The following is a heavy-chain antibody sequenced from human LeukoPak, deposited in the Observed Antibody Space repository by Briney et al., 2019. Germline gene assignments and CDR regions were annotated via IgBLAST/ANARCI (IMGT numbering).Heavy chain of an antibody. J-gene: IGHJ3*02. Sequence: GGSLRLSCAASGFTFRSYEMNWVRQAPGKGLEWVGRIKSKTDGGTTDYAAPVKGRFTISRDDSKNTLYLQMNSLKTEDTAVYYCTTDPGYSYGHDAFDIWGQGTMVTVSS. CDR1: GFTFRSYE. CDR2: IKSKTDGGTT. CDR3: TTDPGYSYGHDAFDI. D-gene: IGHD5-18*01. V-gene: IGHV3-15*01.